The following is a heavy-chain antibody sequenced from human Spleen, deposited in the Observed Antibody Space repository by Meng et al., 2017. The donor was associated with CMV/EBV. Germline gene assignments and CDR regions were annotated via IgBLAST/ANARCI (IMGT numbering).Heavy chain of an antibody. J-gene: IGHJ4*02. CDR2: ISPHNGDT. Sequence: CKASGYNLLRYALHWVRQAPGHGLEWLGWISPHNGDTNYAQNLKGRVTMTADTSTSTVYMELTSLRSDDTAVYYCARDLGATRRPLGYWGQGTLVTVSS. CDR3: ARDLGATRRPLGY. D-gene: IGHD1-26*01. CDR1: GYNLLRYA. V-gene: IGHV1-18*01.